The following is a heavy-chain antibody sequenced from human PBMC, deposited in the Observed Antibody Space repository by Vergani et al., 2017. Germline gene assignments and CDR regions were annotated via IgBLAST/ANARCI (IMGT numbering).Heavy chain of an antibody. CDR3: ARAYGRYDWFDY. Sequence: VESGGGLVQPGGSLRLSCRGSGFTFGSYWMTWVRQAPGKGLEWVSGISASGAPTYYADSVKGRVTISRDNSKNTLYLQMNSLRVEDTAVYYCARAYGRYDWFDYWGQRTLVTVSS. J-gene: IGHJ4*01. D-gene: IGHD1-20*01. CDR1: GFTFGSYW. CDR2: ISASGAPT. V-gene: IGHV3-23*04.